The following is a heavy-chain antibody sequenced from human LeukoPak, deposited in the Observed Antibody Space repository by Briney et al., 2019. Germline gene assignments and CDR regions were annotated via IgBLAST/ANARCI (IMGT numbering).Heavy chain of an antibody. D-gene: IGHD3-9*01. CDR2: IYYSGST. J-gene: IGHJ4*02. CDR1: GGSISSSSYY. Sequence: SETLSLTCTVSGGSISSSSYYWSWIRQPPGKGLEWIGYIYYSGSTNYNPSLKSRVTISVDTSKNQFSLKLSSVTAADTAVYYCAREGYDILTLGYWGQGTLVTVSS. CDR3: AREGYDILTLGY. V-gene: IGHV4-61*01.